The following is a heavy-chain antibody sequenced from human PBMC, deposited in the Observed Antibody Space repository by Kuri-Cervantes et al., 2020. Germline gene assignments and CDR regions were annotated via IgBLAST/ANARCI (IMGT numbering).Heavy chain of an antibody. CDR1: GYTFTSYY. CDR3: ASGGHYYDPLVGDY. V-gene: IGHV1-18*04. J-gene: IGHJ4*02. D-gene: IGHD3-22*01. CDR2: ISAYNGST. Sequence: ASVKVSCKASGYTFTSYYMHWVRQAPGQGLEWMGWISAYNGSTNYAQKLQGRVTMTTDTSTSTAYMELRSLRSDDTAAYYCASGGHYYDPLVGDYRGQGTLVTVSS.